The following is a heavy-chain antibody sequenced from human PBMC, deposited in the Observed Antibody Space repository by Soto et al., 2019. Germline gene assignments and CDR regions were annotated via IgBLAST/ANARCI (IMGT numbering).Heavy chain of an antibody. Sequence: SETLSLTCAVYGGSFSGYYWSWIRQPPGKGLEWIGEINHSGSTNYNPSLKSRVTISVDTSKNQFSLKLSSVTAADTAVYYCARGGKGIEDRLRYYYGMDVWGQGTTVTVS. D-gene: IGHD6-6*01. J-gene: IGHJ6*02. CDR1: GGSFSGYY. CDR3: ARGGKGIEDRLRYYYGMDV. V-gene: IGHV4-34*01. CDR2: INHSGST.